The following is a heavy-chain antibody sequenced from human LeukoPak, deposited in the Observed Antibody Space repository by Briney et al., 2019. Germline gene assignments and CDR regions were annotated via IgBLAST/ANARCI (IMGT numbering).Heavy chain of an antibody. Sequence: PSETLSLTCTVSGGSISSNTYYWGWIRQPPGKGLEWIGSIYYSGNTYYNPSLESRVTISVDTSKNQFSLKLTSVTAADTAVYYCARLGWLFGSGSMNWFDPWGQGTLVTVSS. CDR2: IYYSGNT. CDR3: ARLGWLFGSGSMNWFDP. J-gene: IGHJ5*02. D-gene: IGHD3-10*01. CDR1: GGSISSNTYY. V-gene: IGHV4-39*01.